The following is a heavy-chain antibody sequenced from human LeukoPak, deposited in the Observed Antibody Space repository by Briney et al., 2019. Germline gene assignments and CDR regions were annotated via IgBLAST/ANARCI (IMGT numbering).Heavy chain of an antibody. CDR3: AGGDYYDTTGYSYAPGGYFDY. J-gene: IGHJ4*02. D-gene: IGHD3-22*01. Sequence: GGSLRLSCAASGFTFSSYEMIWVRQAPGKGLEWVSYISSSGVSKYYADSVKGRFTISRDNAKNSLYLQMNSLRGEDTAVYYCAGGDYYDTTGYSYAPGGYFDYWGQGTLVTVSS. V-gene: IGHV3-48*03. CDR2: ISSSGVSK. CDR1: GFTFSSYE.